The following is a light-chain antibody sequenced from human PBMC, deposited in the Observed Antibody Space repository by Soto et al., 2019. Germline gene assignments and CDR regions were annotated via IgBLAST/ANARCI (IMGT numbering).Light chain of an antibody. V-gene: IGKV1-5*03. CDR1: QSISSW. CDR3: QQANNFPIT. CDR2: KAS. J-gene: IGKJ5*01. Sequence: DIQMTQSPSTLSASLGDRVTITCRASQSISSWLSWYQQKPGKAPKLLIYKASSLESGVPSRFSGSGSGTDFTLTISSLQPEDSATYYCQQANNFPITFGQGTRLEIK.